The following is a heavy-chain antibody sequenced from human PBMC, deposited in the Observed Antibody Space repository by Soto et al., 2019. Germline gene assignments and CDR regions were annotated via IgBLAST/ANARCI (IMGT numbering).Heavy chain of an antibody. CDR1: GGSISSYY. V-gene: IGHV4-59*01. CDR2: IYYSGST. CDR3: ASLGALNWFDP. Sequence: SETLSLTCTVSGGSISSYYWSWIRQPPGKGLEWIGYIYYSGSTNYNPSLKSRVTISVDTSKNQFSLKLSSVTAADTAVYYCASLGALNWFDPWGQGTLVTVSS. D-gene: IGHD3-16*01. J-gene: IGHJ5*02.